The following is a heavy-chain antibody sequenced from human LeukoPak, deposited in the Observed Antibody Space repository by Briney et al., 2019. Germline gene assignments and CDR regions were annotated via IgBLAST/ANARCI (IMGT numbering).Heavy chain of an antibody. D-gene: IGHD2-2*02. CDR1: GFTFSGYW. V-gene: IGHV3-7*01. CDR3: ARPISTDY. Sequence: QPGGSLRLSCAASGFTFSGYWMTWVRQVPGKGLEWVANINHDGSEKYYVDSVKGRFTISRDNAKNSLYLQMNSLRAEDTAPYHCARPISTDYWGHGTLVTVSS. J-gene: IGHJ4*01. CDR2: INHDGSEK.